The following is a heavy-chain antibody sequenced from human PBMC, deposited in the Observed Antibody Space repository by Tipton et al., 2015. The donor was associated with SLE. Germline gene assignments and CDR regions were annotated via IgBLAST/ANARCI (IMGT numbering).Heavy chain of an antibody. CDR3: ARGKGLIAVAGSGDY. CDR2: INHSGST. CDR1: GGSFSGYY. J-gene: IGHJ4*02. V-gene: IGHV4-34*01. Sequence: TLSLTCAVYGGSFSGYYRSWIRQPPGKGLEWIGEINHSGSTNYNPSLKSRVTISVDTSKNQFSLKLSSVTAADTAVYYCARGKGLIAVAGSGDYWGQGTLVTVSS. D-gene: IGHD6-19*01.